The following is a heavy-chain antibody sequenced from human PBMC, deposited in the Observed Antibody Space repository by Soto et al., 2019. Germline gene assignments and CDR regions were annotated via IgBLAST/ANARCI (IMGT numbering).Heavy chain of an antibody. D-gene: IGHD2-2*01. CDR1: GYTFTSYY. Sequence: QVQLVQSGAEVKKPGASVKVSCKASGYTFTSYYIHWVRQAPGQGLEWMGVINPSGGSTSYAQNFQGRVTMARDTATSTVYMELSSLRSEDTAVYYWVRESTPTRWFDPWGQGTLVTVSS. CDR2: INPSGGST. V-gene: IGHV1-46*03. CDR3: VRESTPTRWFDP. J-gene: IGHJ5*02.